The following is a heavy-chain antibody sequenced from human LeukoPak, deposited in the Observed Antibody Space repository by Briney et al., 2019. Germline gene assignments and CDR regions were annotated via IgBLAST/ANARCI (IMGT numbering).Heavy chain of an antibody. CDR3: ARDGAGGKMAY. CDR1: GGSISTYY. Sequence: PSETLSLTCTVSGGSISTYYWSWIRQPPGKGLEWIGYTYFSGSTNYNPSLRSRVTISVDTSKNQFSLKLSSVTAADTAVYYCARDGAGGKMAYWGQGTLVTVSS. J-gene: IGHJ4*02. CDR2: TYFSGST. V-gene: IGHV4-59*01. D-gene: IGHD6-13*01.